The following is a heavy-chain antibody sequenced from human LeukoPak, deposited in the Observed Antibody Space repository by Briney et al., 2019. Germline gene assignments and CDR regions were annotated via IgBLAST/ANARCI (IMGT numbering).Heavy chain of an antibody. Sequence: WETLSLTCAVYGGSFSGYYWSWIRQPPGKGLEWIGEINHRGSTNYNPSLKSRVTISVDTSKNQFSLKLSSETAADTAVYYCARARPSYAVRGVFDYWAQGPLDTVSS. CDR3: ARARPSYAVRGVFDY. J-gene: IGHJ4*02. CDR2: INHRGST. D-gene: IGHD3-10*01. V-gene: IGHV4-34*01. CDR1: GGSFSGYY.